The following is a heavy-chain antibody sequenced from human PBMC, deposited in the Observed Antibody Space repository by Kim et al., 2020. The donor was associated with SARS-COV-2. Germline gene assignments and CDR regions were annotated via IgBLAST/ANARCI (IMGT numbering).Heavy chain of an antibody. V-gene: IGHV3-23*01. Sequence: GGSLRLSCAASGFPFSSFAMSWVRQSPGKGLEWFSTISPIGPSTYSADSVKGRLTISSDNSMHTLSLQMNSLRVEDTAIYYCAKQHPLLGYAFD. J-gene: IGHJ4*01. D-gene: IGHD2-8*01. CDR1: GFPFSSFA. CDR3: AKQHPLLGYAFD. CDR2: ISPIGPST.